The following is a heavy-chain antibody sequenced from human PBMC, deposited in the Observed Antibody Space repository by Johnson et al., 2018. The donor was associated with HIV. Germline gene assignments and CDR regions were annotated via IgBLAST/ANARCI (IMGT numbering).Heavy chain of an antibody. Sequence: QVQLVESGGGVVQPGRSLRLSCAASGFTFSSYAMHWVRQAPGKGLEWVAVISYDGSDKYYAYSVKGRFTISRDNSKNTLYLEMNSLRAEDPAFYYCARGEWELNAGHGFDIWGQGTMVTVSS. CDR3: ARGEWELNAGHGFDI. J-gene: IGHJ3*02. V-gene: IGHV3-30*04. CDR1: GFTFSSYA. D-gene: IGHD1-26*01. CDR2: ISYDGSDK.